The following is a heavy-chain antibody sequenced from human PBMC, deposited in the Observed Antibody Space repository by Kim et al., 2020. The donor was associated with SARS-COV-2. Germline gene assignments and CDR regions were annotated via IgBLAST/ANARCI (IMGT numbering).Heavy chain of an antibody. CDR2: IRSKANSYAT. D-gene: IGHD6-19*01. V-gene: IGHV3-73*01. CDR3: ARVNPIAGGWYDAFD. CDR1: GFTLSGST. J-gene: IGHJ3*02. Sequence: GGSLRLSCAASGFTLSGSTVHRVRHASGKGLEWVGRIRSKANSYATAYAASVKNRFTISRDDSKNTAYLQMNSLKTEDTAVYYCARVNPIAGGWYDAFD.